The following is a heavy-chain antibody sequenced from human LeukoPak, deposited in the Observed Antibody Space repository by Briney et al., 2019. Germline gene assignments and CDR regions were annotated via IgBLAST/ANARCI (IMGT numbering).Heavy chain of an antibody. CDR1: GGSISSYY. J-gene: IGHJ6*03. Sequence: SETLSLTCTVSGGSISSYYWSWIRQPPGKGLEYIGYIYYSGSTNYNPSLKSRVTISVDTSKNQFSLKLSSVTAADTAVYYCARTEESGYSYGYFGYYYYMDVWGKGTTVTVSS. CDR2: IYYSGST. D-gene: IGHD5-18*01. CDR3: ARTEESGYSYGYFGYYYYMDV. V-gene: IGHV4-59*01.